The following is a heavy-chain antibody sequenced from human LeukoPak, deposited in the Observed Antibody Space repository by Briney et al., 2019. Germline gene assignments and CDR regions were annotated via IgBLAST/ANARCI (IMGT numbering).Heavy chain of an antibody. J-gene: IGHJ6*02. CDR2: IIPILGTA. D-gene: IGHD2-21*02. CDR1: GGTFSSYA. V-gene: IGHV1-69*13. Sequence: GASVKVSCKASGGTFSSYAISWVRQAPGQGLEWMGGIIPILGTANYAQKFQGRVTITADESTSTAYMELSSLRSEDTAVYYCARVDCGGDCLMDWYYGMDVWGQGTTVTVSS. CDR3: ARVDCGGDCLMDWYYGMDV.